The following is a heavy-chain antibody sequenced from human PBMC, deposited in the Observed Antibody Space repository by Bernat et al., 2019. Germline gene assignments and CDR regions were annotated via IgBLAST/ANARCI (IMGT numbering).Heavy chain of an antibody. CDR3: TTASDRNY. CDR1: GFTFSNAW. J-gene: IGHJ4*02. CDR2: IKSKTDCGTT. V-gene: IGHV3-15*01. Sequence: EVQLVESGGGLVKPGGSLRLSCAASGFTFSNAWMSWVRQAPGKGLEWVGRIKSKTDCGTTDYAAPVKGRFTISRDDSKNTLYLQMNSLKTEDTAVYYCTTASDRNYWGQGTLVTVSS.